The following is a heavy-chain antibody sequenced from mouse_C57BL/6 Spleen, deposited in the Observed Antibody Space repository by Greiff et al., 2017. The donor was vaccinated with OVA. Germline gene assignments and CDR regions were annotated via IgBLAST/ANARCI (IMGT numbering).Heavy chain of an antibody. D-gene: IGHD1-1*02. CDR3: AKGWWDEGYIDF. V-gene: IGHV5-4*03. J-gene: IGHJ1*03. Sequence: EVMLVESGGGLVKPGGSLKLSCAASGFTFSSYAMSWVRQTPVKRLEWVATISDGGSYTNYPDNVKGRFTISRDNAKNTPYLQLSQLKSEDTAVYYCAKGWWDEGYIDFWGTGTTVTVSS. CDR2: ISDGGSYT. CDR1: GFTFSSYA.